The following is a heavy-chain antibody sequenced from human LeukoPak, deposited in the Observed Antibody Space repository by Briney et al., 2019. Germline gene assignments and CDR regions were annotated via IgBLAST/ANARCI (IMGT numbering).Heavy chain of an antibody. CDR1: GSYLSSYY. CDR3: AKTIAVAGTVSFDY. D-gene: IGHD6-19*01. Sequence: SETLSLTCSVSGSYLSSYYGSWIQQPAEKGLEWLGRIYPRRSTNYNPSLKSRLTMSIDTSKDQFSLELTSVTAADTAVYYCAKTIAVAGTVSFDYWGQGILVTVSS. J-gene: IGHJ4*02. V-gene: IGHV4-4*07. CDR2: IYPRRST.